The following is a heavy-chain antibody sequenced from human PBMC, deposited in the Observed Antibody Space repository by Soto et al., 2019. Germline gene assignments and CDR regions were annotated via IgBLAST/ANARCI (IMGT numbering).Heavy chain of an antibody. CDR1: GFTFSSYG. D-gene: IGHD2-8*01. CDR2: ILYDGNSK. J-gene: IGHJ6*02. Sequence: QVQLVESGGGVVQPGRSLRLSCAASGFTFSSYGMHWVRQAPGKGLEWVAIILYDGNSKYYGESVKGRFTISRDNSKNTLYLQMNSLRAEDTAVYYCAKDGGYCSNAVCQTGYYAMDGWGQGTTVTVSS. CDR3: AKDGGYCSNAVCQTGYYAMDG. V-gene: IGHV3-30*18.